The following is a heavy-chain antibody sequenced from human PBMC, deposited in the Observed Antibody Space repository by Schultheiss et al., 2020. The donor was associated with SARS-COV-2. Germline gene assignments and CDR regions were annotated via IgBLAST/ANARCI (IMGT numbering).Heavy chain of an antibody. Sequence: GGSLRLSCAASGFTFSSYSMNWVRQAPGKGLEWVSYISSSSSTIYYADSVKGRFTISRDNAKNSLYLQMNSLRAEDTAVYYCARGPGGDYVGWGQGTLVTVSS. V-gene: IGHV3-48*01. J-gene: IGHJ4*02. CDR3: ARGPGGDYVG. D-gene: IGHD4-17*01. CDR2: ISSSSSTI. CDR1: GFTFSSYS.